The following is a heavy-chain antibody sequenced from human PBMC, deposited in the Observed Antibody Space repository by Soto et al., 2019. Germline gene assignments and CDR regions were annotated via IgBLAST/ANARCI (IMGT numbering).Heavy chain of an antibody. V-gene: IGHV3-30*18. CDR1: GFTFSSYG. Sequence: VQLVESGGGLVKPGGSLRLSCAASGFTFSSYGMHWVRQAPGKGLEWVAVISYDGSNKYYADSVKGRFTISRDNSKNTLYLQMNSLRAEDTAVYYCAKDIGTTVTPDYWGQGTLVTVSS. CDR3: AKDIGTTVTPDY. CDR2: ISYDGSNK. D-gene: IGHD4-4*01. J-gene: IGHJ4*02.